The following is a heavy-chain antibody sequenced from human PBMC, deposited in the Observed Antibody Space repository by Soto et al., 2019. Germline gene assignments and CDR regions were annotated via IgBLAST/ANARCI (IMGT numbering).Heavy chain of an antibody. J-gene: IGHJ2*01. Sequence: QVQLVQSGAEVQKPGSSVKVSCKASGGTFSSYAISWVRQAPGQVLEWMGGIIPIFGTANYAQKFQGRVTITEDESTSTAYMELSSLRSEDTAVYYCARPKNRYYGDYNYWYFDLWGRGTLVTVSS. CDR2: IIPIFGTA. D-gene: IGHD4-17*01. CDR3: ARPKNRYYGDYNYWYFDL. CDR1: GGTFSSYA. V-gene: IGHV1-69*01.